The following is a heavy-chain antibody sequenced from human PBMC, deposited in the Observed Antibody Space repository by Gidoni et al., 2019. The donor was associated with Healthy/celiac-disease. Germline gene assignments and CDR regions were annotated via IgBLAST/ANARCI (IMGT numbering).Heavy chain of an antibody. J-gene: IGHJ4*02. Sequence: EVQLVESGGGSVKPGGSLSLSCAAPGFPFSNAWMNWVRQAPGKGLEWVGRIKSKTDGGTTDYAAPVKGRFTISRDDSKNTLYLQMNSLKTEDTAVYYCTTDPGNTGGDYWGQGTLVTVSS. CDR2: IKSKTDGGTT. CDR3: TTDPGNTGGDY. D-gene: IGHD3-16*01. V-gene: IGHV3-15*07. CDR1: GFPFSNAW.